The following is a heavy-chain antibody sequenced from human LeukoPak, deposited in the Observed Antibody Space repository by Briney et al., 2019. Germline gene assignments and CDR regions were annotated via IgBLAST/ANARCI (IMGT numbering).Heavy chain of an antibody. Sequence: GGSLRLSCAASGFTFSSYWMSWVRQAPGKGLEWVANIKQDGGEKYYVDSVKGRFTIPRDNAKNSLYLQMNSLRAEDTAVYYCARDAEDVGMVRGVIFDIWGQGTMVTVSS. J-gene: IGHJ3*02. CDR3: ARDAEDVGMVRGVIFDI. CDR2: IKQDGGEK. D-gene: IGHD3-10*01. CDR1: GFTFSSYW. V-gene: IGHV3-7*01.